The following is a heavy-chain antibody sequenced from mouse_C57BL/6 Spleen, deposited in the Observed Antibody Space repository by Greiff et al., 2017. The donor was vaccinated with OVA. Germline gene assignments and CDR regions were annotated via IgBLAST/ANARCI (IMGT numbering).Heavy chain of an antibody. Sequence: VQGVESGAELVRPGTSVKVSCKASGYAFTNYLIEWVKQRPGQGLEWIGVINPGSGGTNYNEKFKGKATLTADKSSSTAYMQLSSLTSEDSAVYFCARGFYVGAMDYWGQGTSVTVSS. V-gene: IGHV1-54*01. J-gene: IGHJ4*01. CDR1: GYAFTNYL. D-gene: IGHD1-1*01. CDR3: ARGFYVGAMDY. CDR2: INPGSGGT.